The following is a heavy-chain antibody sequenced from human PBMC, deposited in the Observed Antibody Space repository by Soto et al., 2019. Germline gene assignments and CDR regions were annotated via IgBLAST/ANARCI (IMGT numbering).Heavy chain of an antibody. Sequence: ASVKVSCKASGYTFTGYYMHWVRQAPGQGLEWMGWINPNSGGTNYAQKFQGRVTMTRDTSINTAYMELSRLRSDDTAVYYCARNPSSSWSNYWYFDLWGRGTLVTVSS. CDR1: GYTFTGYY. D-gene: IGHD6-13*01. V-gene: IGHV1-2*02. CDR2: INPNSGGT. CDR3: ARNPSSSWSNYWYFDL. J-gene: IGHJ2*01.